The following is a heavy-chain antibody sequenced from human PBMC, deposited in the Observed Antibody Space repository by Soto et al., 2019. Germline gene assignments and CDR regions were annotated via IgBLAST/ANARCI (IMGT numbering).Heavy chain of an antibody. D-gene: IGHD5-18*01. CDR3: TTWDSYGPHFDY. CDR1: GFTFSNAW. Sequence: EVQLVESGGGLVKPGGSLRLSCAASGFTFSNAWMSWVRQAPGKGLEWVGRIKSKTDGGTTDYAAPVKGRFTISRDDSKNTLYLQMNSLKTEDTAVYYCTTWDSYGPHFDYWGQGTLVTVSS. V-gene: IGHV3-15*01. CDR2: IKSKTDGGTT. J-gene: IGHJ4*02.